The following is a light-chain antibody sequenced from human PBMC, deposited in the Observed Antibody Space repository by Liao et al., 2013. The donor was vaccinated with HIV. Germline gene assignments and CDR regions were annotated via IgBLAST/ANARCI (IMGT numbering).Light chain of an antibody. CDR1: KLGDKY. Sequence: SYELTQPPSVSVSPGQTASITCSGEKLGDKYACWYQQKPGQSPVLVIYQDNKRPSGIPERFSGSNSGNTATLTISGTQAMDEADYYCQAWDSGTVFGGGTKLTVL. CDR2: QDN. J-gene: IGLJ2*01. V-gene: IGLV3-1*01. CDR3: QAWDSGTV.